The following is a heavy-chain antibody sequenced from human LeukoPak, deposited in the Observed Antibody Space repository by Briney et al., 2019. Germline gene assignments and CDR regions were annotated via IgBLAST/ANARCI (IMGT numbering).Heavy chain of an antibody. J-gene: IGHJ6*02. CDR1: GFTFSSYA. CDR2: ISYDGSNK. Sequence: GGSLRLSCAASGFTFSSYAMHWVRQAPGKGLEWVAVISYDGSNKYYADSVKGRFTISRDNSKNTLYLQMNSLRAEDTAVYYCARDLGPQLAYFYYYYYGMDVWGQGTTVTVSS. D-gene: IGHD6-13*01. CDR3: ARDLGPQLAYFYYYYYGMDV. V-gene: IGHV3-30-3*01.